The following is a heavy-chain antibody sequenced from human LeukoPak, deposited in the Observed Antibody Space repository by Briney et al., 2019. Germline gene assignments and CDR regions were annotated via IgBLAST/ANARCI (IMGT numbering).Heavy chain of an antibody. J-gene: IGHJ4*02. D-gene: IGHD3-3*01. Sequence: ASVKVSCKASGYTFTGYYMHWVRQAPGQGLEWMVWINPNSGGTNYAQKFQGRVTMTRDTSISTAYMELSRLRSDDTAVYYCARLLEWSQARDYWGQGTLVTVSS. CDR2: INPNSGGT. V-gene: IGHV1-2*02. CDR1: GYTFTGYY. CDR3: ARLLEWSQARDY.